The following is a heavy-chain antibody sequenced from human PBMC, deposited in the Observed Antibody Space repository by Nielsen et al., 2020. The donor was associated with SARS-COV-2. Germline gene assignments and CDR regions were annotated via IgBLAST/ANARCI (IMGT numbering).Heavy chain of an antibody. Sequence: GGSLRLSCAASGFTFSSYWMSWVRQAPGKGLEWVANIKQDGSEKYYVDSVKGRFTISRDNAKNSLYLQMNSLRAEDTAVYYCARDSPDIAASYYYGMDVWGQGTTVTVSS. CDR1: GFTFSSYW. CDR2: IKQDGSEK. D-gene: IGHD6-6*01. V-gene: IGHV3-7*01. CDR3: ARDSPDIAASYYYGMDV. J-gene: IGHJ6*02.